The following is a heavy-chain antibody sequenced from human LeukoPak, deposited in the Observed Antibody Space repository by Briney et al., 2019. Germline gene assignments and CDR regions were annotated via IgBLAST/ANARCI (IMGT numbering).Heavy chain of an antibody. CDR2: ITASGSST. V-gene: IGHV3-23*01. CDR3: AKDISSGRYGSGSYFDY. Sequence: GGSLRLSCAASGFTFRSYAMNWVRQAPGKGLEWVSGITASGSSTYYADSVKGRFTISRDNSKNTLYLQMNSLRAEDTAVYYCAKDISSGRYGSGSYFDYWGQGTLVTVSS. CDR1: GFTFRSYA. J-gene: IGHJ4*02. D-gene: IGHD3-10*01.